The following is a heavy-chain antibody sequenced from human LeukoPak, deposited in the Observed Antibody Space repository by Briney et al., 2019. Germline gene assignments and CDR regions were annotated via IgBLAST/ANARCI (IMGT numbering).Heavy chain of an antibody. V-gene: IGHV3-53*01. J-gene: IGHJ5*02. CDR3: ARVVTMVRGVQNWFDP. Sequence: GGSLRLSCAASGFTVSSNYMSWVRQAPGKGLEWVSVIYSGGSTYYADSVKGRFTISRDNSKNTLYLQMNSLRAEDTAVYYCARVVTMVRGVQNWFDPWGQGTLVTVSS. CDR2: IYSGGST. CDR1: GFTVSSNY. D-gene: IGHD3-10*01.